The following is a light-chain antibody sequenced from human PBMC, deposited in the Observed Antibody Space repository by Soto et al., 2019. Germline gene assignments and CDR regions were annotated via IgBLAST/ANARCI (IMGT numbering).Light chain of an antibody. CDR1: NIGSKG. CDR3: QVWDSGSAHVV. J-gene: IGLJ2*01. Sequence: SYELTQPPSVSVAPGKTASISCGWNNIGSKGVFWYKQKPGQAPVLVIYSDTDLPPVIPERFSGSNSANLATLTISRVEAGDEADDYCQVWDSGSAHVVFGGGTKLTVL. CDR2: SDT. V-gene: IGLV3-21*04.